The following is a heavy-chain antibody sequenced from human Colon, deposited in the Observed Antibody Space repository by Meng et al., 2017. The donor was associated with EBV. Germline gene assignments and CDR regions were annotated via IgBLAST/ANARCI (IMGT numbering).Heavy chain of an antibody. Sequence: QVQLQESGPGLVKPSQNLSLTCAVSGDSISNNWWSWVRQPPGKGLEWIGEIYHSGTTNYNPSLRSRVTISVDKSKNQFSLQLTSVTAADTAVYFCARNGDYNPGLYWGQGTLVTVSS. CDR1: GDSISNNW. CDR3: ARNGDYNPGLY. V-gene: IGHV4-4*02. J-gene: IGHJ4*02. D-gene: IGHD4-17*01. CDR2: IYHSGTT.